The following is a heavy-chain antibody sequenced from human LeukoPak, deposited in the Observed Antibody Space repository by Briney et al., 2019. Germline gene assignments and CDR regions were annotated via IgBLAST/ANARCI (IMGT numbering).Heavy chain of an antibody. CDR1: GYTFTGYY. CDR2: INPNSGGT. J-gene: IGHJ4*02. V-gene: IGHV1-2*06. D-gene: IGHD3-22*01. CDR3: AREGYYDSSRHSGFDY. Sequence: ASVKVSCKASGYTFTGYYMHWVRQAPGQGLEGLGRINPNSGGTNYAQKFQGRVTMTRDTSISTAYMELSRLRSDDTAVYSCAREGYYDSSRHSGFDYWGQGTLVTVSS.